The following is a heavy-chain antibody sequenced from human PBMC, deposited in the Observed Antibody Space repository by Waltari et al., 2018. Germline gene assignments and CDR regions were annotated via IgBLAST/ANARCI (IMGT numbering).Heavy chain of an antibody. D-gene: IGHD2-21*01. CDR3: ALDTGALWMDV. CDR2: INASGGST. V-gene: IGHV1-46*01. J-gene: IGHJ6*02. CDR1: EYTFTSSY. Sequence: QVQLVQSGAEVKKPGASVKISCKTSEYTFTSSYIHWVRQAPGQGLEWMGIINASGGSTIYAQKCQGRVTMTRDTSTSTVYMELSSLRSEDTAVYYCALDTGALWMDVWGQGTTVTVSS.